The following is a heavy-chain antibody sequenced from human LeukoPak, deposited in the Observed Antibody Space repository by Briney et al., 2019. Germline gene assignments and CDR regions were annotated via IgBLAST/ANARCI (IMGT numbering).Heavy chain of an antibody. Sequence: PSETLSLTCAVYGGSFSGYYWSWIRQPPGKGLEWIGEINHSGSTNYNPSLKSRVTISVDTSKNQFSLKLSSVTAAGTAVYYCARPYNEYYYYGMDVWGQGTTVTVSS. CDR1: GGSFSGYY. J-gene: IGHJ6*02. V-gene: IGHV4-34*01. D-gene: IGHD1-1*01. CDR3: ARPYNEYYYYGMDV. CDR2: INHSGST.